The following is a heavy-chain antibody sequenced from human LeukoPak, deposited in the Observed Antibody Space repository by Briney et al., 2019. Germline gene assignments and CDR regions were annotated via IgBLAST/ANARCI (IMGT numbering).Heavy chain of an antibody. CDR2: ISSSSSTI. Sequence: GGSLRLSCAASGFTFSSYSMNWVRQAPGKGLEWVSYISSSSSTIYYADSVKGRFTISGDNAKNSLYLQMNSLRAEDTAVYYCARAKGSIVVVVAADPYYFDYWRQGTLVTVSS. CDR1: GFTFSSYS. V-gene: IGHV3-48*04. CDR3: ARAKGSIVVVVAADPYYFDY. J-gene: IGHJ4*02. D-gene: IGHD2-15*01.